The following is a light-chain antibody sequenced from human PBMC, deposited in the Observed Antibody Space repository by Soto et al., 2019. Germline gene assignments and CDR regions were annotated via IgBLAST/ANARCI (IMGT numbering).Light chain of an antibody. Sequence: EIQMTQCPSTLPASVGDRVTITCRASQSISKWLAWYKQKPGTAPKVLIYHASNLQSGVPSRCSGSGSGTEFTLTISSLQPDAFATYYCQQYNSYSFDQGTKVDIK. CDR2: HAS. CDR1: QSISKW. J-gene: IGKJ1*01. CDR3: QQYNSYS. V-gene: IGKV1-5*01.